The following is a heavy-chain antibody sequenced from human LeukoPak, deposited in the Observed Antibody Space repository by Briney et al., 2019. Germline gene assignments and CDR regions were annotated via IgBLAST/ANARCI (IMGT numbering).Heavy chain of an antibody. Sequence: GGSLRLSCAASGFTFRSYAMYWVRQAPGKGLEWVSVISGDGDNTYYVDSVKGRFTISRDNAKNTVHLQMNALRAEDTAVYYCTSRPGDCTRANCLGAFDYWGQGTLVTV. J-gene: IGHJ4*02. CDR1: GFTFRSYA. V-gene: IGHV3-23*01. CDR2: ISGDGDNT. D-gene: IGHD2-2*01. CDR3: TSRPGDCTRANCLGAFDY.